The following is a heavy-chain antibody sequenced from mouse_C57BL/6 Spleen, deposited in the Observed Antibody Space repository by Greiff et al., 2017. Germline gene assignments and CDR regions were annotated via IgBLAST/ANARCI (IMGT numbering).Heavy chain of an antibody. V-gene: IGHV1-52*01. CDR3: ARERNYYGSSYDYYYAMDY. CDR2: IDPSDSET. J-gene: IGHJ4*01. CDR1: GYTFTSYW. D-gene: IGHD1-1*01. Sequence: QVQLQQPGAELVRPGSSVKLSCKASGYTFTSYWMHWVKQRPIQGLEWIGNIDPSDSETHYNQKFKDKATLTVDKSSSTAYMQRSSLTSEDSAVYYCARERNYYGSSYDYYYAMDYWGQGTSVTVSS.